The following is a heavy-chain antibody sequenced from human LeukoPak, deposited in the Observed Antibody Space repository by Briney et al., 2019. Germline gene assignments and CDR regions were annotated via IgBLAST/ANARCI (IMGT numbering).Heavy chain of an antibody. CDR1: GLTFSSYA. Sequence: PGGSLRLSCAASGLTFSSYAMSWVRQAPGKGLEWVSYISSGGSTISHADSVKGRFTISRDNAENSLYLQMNSLRAEDTAVYYCAGRAAAGRCFDYWGQGTLVTVSS. CDR3: AGRAAAGRCFDY. J-gene: IGHJ4*02. CDR2: ISSGGSTI. V-gene: IGHV3-48*03. D-gene: IGHD6-13*01.